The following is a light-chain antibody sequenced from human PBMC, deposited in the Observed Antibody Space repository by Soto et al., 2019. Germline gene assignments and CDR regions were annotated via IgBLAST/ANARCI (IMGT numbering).Light chain of an antibody. CDR3: QHRSTWLYT. V-gene: IGKV3-11*02. Sequence: EILLAQSPATLSLSPGERATLSCKASQDVSISLAWYQQKPGQAPRLLIHDAANRATGVPARFCGSGSGRDFTLTITSLEPEDFAVYYGQHRSTWLYTFGQGTKLEV. CDR2: DAA. CDR1: QDVSIS. J-gene: IGKJ2*01.